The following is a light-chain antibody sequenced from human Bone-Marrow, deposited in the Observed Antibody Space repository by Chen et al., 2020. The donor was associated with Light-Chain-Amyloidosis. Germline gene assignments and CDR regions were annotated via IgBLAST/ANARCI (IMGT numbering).Light chain of an antibody. CDR3: QVWDRSSDRPV. CDR2: DDS. V-gene: IGLV3-21*02. J-gene: IGLJ3*02. Sequence: SYVLTQPSSVSVAPGQTATIACGGNNIGTTSVQWYKQTPGQAPLLAVYDDSDRPSGIPERLSGSNSGNTATLTISRVEAGDEADYYCQVWDRSSDRPVFGGGTKLTVL. CDR1: NIGTTS.